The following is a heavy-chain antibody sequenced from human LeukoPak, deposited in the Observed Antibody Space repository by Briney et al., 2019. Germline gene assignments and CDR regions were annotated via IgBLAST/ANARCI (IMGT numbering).Heavy chain of an antibody. CDR1: GYTFSTYY. V-gene: IGHV1-46*01. Sequence: GASVKVSCKASGYTFSTYYIHWVRQAPGQGLEWMGIINPSGGSTTYAQKFQGRVTMTRDTSTRTVYMELSSLKSEDKAVYYCARDGIFDYWGQGTLVTVSS. D-gene: IGHD1-1*01. J-gene: IGHJ4*02. CDR2: INPSGGST. CDR3: ARDGIFDY.